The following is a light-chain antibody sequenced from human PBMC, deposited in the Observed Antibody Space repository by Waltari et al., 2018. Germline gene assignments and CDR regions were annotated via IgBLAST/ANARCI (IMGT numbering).Light chain of an antibody. CDR1: SSNIGDNF. V-gene: IGLV1-47*01. Sequence: QSILTQPPSASGTPGQRVTISCSGRSSNIGDNFVYWYQQFPGTAPKLLIFKNNQRPSGVPDRMSGSKSGTSAYLAISGLRSEDEADYFCATWDDSLSGTVFGGGTRMTVL. CDR2: KNN. CDR3: ATWDDSLSGTV. J-gene: IGLJ3*02.